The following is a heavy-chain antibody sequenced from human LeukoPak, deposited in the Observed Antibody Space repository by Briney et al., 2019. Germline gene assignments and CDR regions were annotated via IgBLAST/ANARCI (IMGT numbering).Heavy chain of an antibody. CDR2: INLNSGGT. CDR1: GYTFTGYY. Sequence: ASVKVSCKASGYTFTGYYMHWVRQAPGQGLEWMGWINLNSGGTNYAQKFQGWVTMTRDTSISTAYMELSRLRSDDTAVYYCARDLSIAAAGIVTIDYWGQGTLVTVSS. J-gene: IGHJ4*02. D-gene: IGHD6-13*01. V-gene: IGHV1-2*04. CDR3: ARDLSIAAAGIVTIDY.